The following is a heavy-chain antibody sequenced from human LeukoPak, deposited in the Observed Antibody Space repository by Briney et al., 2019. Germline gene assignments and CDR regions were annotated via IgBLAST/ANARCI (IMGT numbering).Heavy chain of an antibody. Sequence: GGSLRLSCAASGFTFSSYSMNWVRQAPGKGLEWVSSISSSSSYIYYADSVKGRFTTSRDNAKNSLYLQMNSLRAEDTAVYYCASTRYDSSGYYYSFFDYWGQGTLVTVSS. CDR2: ISSSSSYI. D-gene: IGHD3-22*01. J-gene: IGHJ4*02. CDR1: GFTFSSYS. V-gene: IGHV3-21*01. CDR3: ASTRYDSSGYYYSFFDY.